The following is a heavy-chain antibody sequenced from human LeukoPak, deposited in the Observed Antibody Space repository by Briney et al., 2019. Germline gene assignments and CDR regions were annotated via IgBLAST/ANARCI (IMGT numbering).Heavy chain of an antibody. CDR1: GGSISSYY. CDR2: IYTSGST. Sequence: TSETLSLTCTVSGGSISSYYWSWIRQPAGKGLEWIGRIYTSGSTNYNPSVKSRVTISVDTSKNQFSLTLSSVTAADTAVYYCARERRILDGGAVNLFDYWGQGTLVTVSS. CDR3: ARERRILDGGAVNLFDY. J-gene: IGHJ4*02. V-gene: IGHV4-4*07. D-gene: IGHD3-16*01.